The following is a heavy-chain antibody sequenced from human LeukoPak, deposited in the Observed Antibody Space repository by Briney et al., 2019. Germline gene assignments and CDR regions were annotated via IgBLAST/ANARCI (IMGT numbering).Heavy chain of an antibody. D-gene: IGHD6-19*01. CDR2: IYYSGST. Sequence: SETLSLTCSVSRGSISGYYWGWIRQPPGKGLEWIGYIYYSGSTSYNPSLRSRVTISVDTSKNQFSLKLNSVTAADTAVYYCARQSRGIAVAGLDYWGQGILVTVSS. V-gene: IGHV4-59*08. J-gene: IGHJ4*02. CDR1: RGSISGYY. CDR3: ARQSRGIAVAGLDY.